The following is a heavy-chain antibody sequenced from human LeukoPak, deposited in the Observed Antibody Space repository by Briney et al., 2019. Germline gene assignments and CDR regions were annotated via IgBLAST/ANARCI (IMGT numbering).Heavy chain of an antibody. Sequence: SETLSLTCTASGGSISSYYWSWIRQPPEKGLEWIGYIYYSGSTNYNPSLKSRVTISVDTSKNQFSLKLSSVTTADTAVYYCARVGDSSRDFDYWGRGTLVTVSS. CDR3: ARVGDSSRDFDY. D-gene: IGHD3-22*01. V-gene: IGHV4-59*01. CDR2: IYYSGST. CDR1: GGSISSYY. J-gene: IGHJ4*02.